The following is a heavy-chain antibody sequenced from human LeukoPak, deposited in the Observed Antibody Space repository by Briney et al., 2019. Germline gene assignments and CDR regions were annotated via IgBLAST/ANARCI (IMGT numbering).Heavy chain of an antibody. CDR1: GFTFSDYY. D-gene: IGHD5-18*01. V-gene: IGHV3-11*06. CDR2: ISSSSSYT. Sequence: GGSLRLSCAASGFTFSDYYMSWIRQAPGKGLEWVSYISSSSSYTNYADSVKGRFTISRDNAKNSLYLQMNRLRAEDTAVYDCAREIRGYSYGYFDYWGQGTLVTVSS. J-gene: IGHJ4*02. CDR3: AREIRGYSYGYFDY.